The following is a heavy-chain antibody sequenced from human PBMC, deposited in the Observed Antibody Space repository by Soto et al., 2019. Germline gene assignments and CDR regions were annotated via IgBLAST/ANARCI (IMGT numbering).Heavy chain of an antibody. CDR1: GYTFTSYG. CDR3: ARDIYFTAARGHAFDI. CDR2: ISAYNGNT. J-gene: IGHJ3*02. V-gene: IGHV1-18*01. Sequence: QVQLVQSGAEVKKPGASVKVSCKASGYTFTSYGISWVRQAPGQGLEWMGWISAYNGNTNYAQKLQGRVTMTTDTSTSKDYMELRSLRSDDTAVYYCARDIYFTAARGHAFDIWGQGTMVTVSS. D-gene: IGHD2-2*01.